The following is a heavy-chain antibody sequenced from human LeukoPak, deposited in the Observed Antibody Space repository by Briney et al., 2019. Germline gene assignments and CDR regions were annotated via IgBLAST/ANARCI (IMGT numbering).Heavy chain of an antibody. CDR1: GYTFTNYA. Sequence: ASVKVSCKASGYTFTNYAMHWVRQAPGQRLEWMGWISAGNGNTKYSQEFQGRVTITWDTSASTAYVELSSLTSEDMAVYYCARDGFSSGWYPDYWGQGTLVTVSS. J-gene: IGHJ4*02. CDR3: ARDGFSSGWYPDY. V-gene: IGHV1-3*03. CDR2: ISAGNGNT. D-gene: IGHD6-19*01.